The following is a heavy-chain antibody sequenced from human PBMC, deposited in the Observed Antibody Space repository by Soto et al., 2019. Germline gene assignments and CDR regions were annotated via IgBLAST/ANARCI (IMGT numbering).Heavy chain of an antibody. Sequence: SETLSLTCTVSGGSISSYYWSWIRQPPGKGLEWIGYIYYSGSTNYNPSLKSRVTISVDTSKNQFSLKLSSVTAADTAVYYCARRGSSGWYWFDPWGQGTLVTVSS. CDR3: ARRGSSGWYWFDP. V-gene: IGHV4-59*08. CDR2: IYYSGST. CDR1: GGSISSYY. J-gene: IGHJ5*02. D-gene: IGHD6-19*01.